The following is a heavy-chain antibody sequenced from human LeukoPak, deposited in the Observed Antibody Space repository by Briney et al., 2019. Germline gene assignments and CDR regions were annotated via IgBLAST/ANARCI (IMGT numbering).Heavy chain of an antibody. Sequence: SETLSLTCTVSGGSISSSSYYWGLISQPPGKGLELIGSIYYSGSTYYTPSLKSRVTISVDTSKNQFSLKLSSVTAADTAVYYCARGYYDSSLGFDYWGQGTLVTVSS. D-gene: IGHD3-22*01. J-gene: IGHJ4*02. CDR3: ARGYYDSSLGFDY. CDR1: GGSISSSSYY. V-gene: IGHV4-39*07. CDR2: IYYSGST.